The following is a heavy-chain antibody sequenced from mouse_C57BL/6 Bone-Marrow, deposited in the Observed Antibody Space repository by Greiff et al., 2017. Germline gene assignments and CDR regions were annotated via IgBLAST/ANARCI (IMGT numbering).Heavy chain of an antibody. V-gene: IGHV1-59*01. D-gene: IGHD1-1*01. CDR1: GYTFTSYW. Sequence: QVQLQQPGAELVRPGTSVKLSCKASGYTFTSYWMHWVKQRPGHGLEWIGVIDPSDSYTNYNQKFKGKATLTVDTSSSTAYMQLSSLTSEDSAVYYCASVVHYYGSSYDYFDYWGQGTTLTVSS. J-gene: IGHJ2*01. CDR2: IDPSDSYT. CDR3: ASVVHYYGSSYDYFDY.